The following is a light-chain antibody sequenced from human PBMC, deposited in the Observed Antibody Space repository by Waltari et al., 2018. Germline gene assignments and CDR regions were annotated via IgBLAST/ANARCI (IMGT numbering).Light chain of an antibody. Sequence: DIQLTQSPSFLSASVGDRVTITCRSSQGISSYLAWCQQKPGKAPKLLIHTASTLQGGVPSRFRGSGSGTDFTLTISSLQPEDFATYYCQQRHSYPITFGQGTRLEIK. CDR3: QQRHSYPIT. J-gene: IGKJ5*01. CDR1: QGISSY. CDR2: TAS. V-gene: IGKV1-9*01.